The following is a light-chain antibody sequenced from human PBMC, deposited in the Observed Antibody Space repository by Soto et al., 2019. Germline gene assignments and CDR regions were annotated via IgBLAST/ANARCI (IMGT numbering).Light chain of an antibody. J-gene: IGKJ1*01. V-gene: IGKV3-20*01. Sequence: EIVLTQSPGTLSLSPGERATLSCRASQSVDSSHLAWYQHRPGRAPRLLIYGASSRATGIPDRFSGSGSGTDFTLTISRLEPEDFAVYYCQQYGSSPRTFGQGTKVDIK. CDR2: GAS. CDR1: QSVDSSH. CDR3: QQYGSSPRT.